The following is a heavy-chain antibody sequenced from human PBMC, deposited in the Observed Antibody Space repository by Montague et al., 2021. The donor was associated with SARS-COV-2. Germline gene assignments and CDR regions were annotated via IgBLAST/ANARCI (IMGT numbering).Heavy chain of an antibody. J-gene: IGHJ5*02. CDR2: IYWDDDK. CDR3: ARYGDYGSWFDP. V-gene: IGHV2-5*02. Sequence: VKPTQTLTLTCTFSGFSLNTGGEGVGWVRQPPGKALEWLALIYWDDDKRYSPSLKSRSTISKDTTKNEVVLTVADMDPVDTATYYCARYGDYGSWFDPWGQGTLVTVTS. D-gene: IGHD4-17*01. CDR1: GFSLNTGGEG.